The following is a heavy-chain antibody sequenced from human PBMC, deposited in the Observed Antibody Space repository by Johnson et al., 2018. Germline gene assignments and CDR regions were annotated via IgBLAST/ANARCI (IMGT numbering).Heavy chain of an antibody. CDR2: ISSSGSTI. Sequence: QVQLVQSGGGLVQXGRSLRLSCAASGFTFSDYYMSWIRQAPGKGLEWVSYISSSGSTIYYADSVKGRFTIPRDNAKNSLYLQMNSLRAEDTAVYYGARDKLGEDTAMVLDAFDIWGQGTMVTVSS. CDR1: GFTFSDYY. CDR3: ARDKLGEDTAMVLDAFDI. D-gene: IGHD5-18*01. V-gene: IGHV3-11*04. J-gene: IGHJ3*02.